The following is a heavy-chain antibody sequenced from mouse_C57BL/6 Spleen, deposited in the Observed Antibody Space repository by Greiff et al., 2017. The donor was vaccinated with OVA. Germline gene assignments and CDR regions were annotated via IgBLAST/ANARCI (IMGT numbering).Heavy chain of an antibody. CDR1: GYSITSGYY. CDR3: PRGSYEGYFDY. CDR2: ISYDGSN. D-gene: IGHD1-1*02. V-gene: IGHV3-6*01. J-gene: IGHJ2*01. Sequence: VQLQQSGPGLVKPSQSLSLTCSVTGYSITSGYYWNWIRQFPGNKLEWMGYISYDGSNNYNPSLKNRISITRDTSKNQFFLKLNSVTTEDTATYYCPRGSYEGYFDYWGQGTTLTVSS.